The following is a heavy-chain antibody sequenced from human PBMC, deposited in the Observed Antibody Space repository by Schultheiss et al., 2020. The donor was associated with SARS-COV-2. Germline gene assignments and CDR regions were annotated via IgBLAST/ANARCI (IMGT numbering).Heavy chain of an antibody. CDR3: ARDRWGSSGSLDAFDI. CDR2: ISPYNGNT. Sequence: ASVKVSCKVSGYTLTELSMHWVRQDPGQGLEWMGWISPYNGNTFYAQKLQGRVIMTTDTSTSTAYMELRSLRSDDTAVYYCARDRWGSSGSLDAFDIWGQGTMVTVSS. J-gene: IGHJ3*02. V-gene: IGHV1-18*01. CDR1: GYTLTELS. D-gene: IGHD1-26*01.